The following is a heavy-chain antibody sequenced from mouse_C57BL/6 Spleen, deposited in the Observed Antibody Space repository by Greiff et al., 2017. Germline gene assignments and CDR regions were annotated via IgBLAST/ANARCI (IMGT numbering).Heavy chain of an antibody. Sequence: DVQLVESGGGLVKPGGSLKLSCAASGFTFSSYAMSWVRQTPEKRLEWVATISDGGSYTYYPDNVKGRFTISRDNAKNNLYLQMSHLKSEDTAMYYCARDPHYGSSLFDYWGQGTTLTVSS. J-gene: IGHJ2*01. CDR2: ISDGGSYT. D-gene: IGHD1-1*01. CDR3: ARDPHYGSSLFDY. CDR1: GFTFSSYA. V-gene: IGHV5-4*01.